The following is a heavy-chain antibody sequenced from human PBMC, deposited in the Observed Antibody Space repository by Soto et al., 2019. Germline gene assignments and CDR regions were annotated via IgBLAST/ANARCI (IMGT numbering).Heavy chain of an antibody. CDR1: GTSIRGYY. Sequence: SESLSLTCTVSGTSIRGYYWTWIRQPPGKGLEWIGYIYYTGTTKYNPSLKSRVTISVDTSKNQFSLRLNSVTAADTAVYYCAREVSSFGCIAFDSWGQGALVTVSS. CDR2: IYYTGTT. CDR3: AREVSSFGCIAFDS. V-gene: IGHV4-59*01. J-gene: IGHJ4*02. D-gene: IGHD3-3*01.